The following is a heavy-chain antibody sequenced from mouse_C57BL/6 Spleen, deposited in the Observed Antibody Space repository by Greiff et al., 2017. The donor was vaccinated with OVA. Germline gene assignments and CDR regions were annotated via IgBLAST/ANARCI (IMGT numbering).Heavy chain of an antibody. J-gene: IGHJ1*03. CDR1: GYTFTDYN. V-gene: IGHV1-22*01. CDR2: INPKNGGT. D-gene: IGHD2-5*01. CDR3: ARDYSNSYFDV. Sequence: EVQLQESGPELVKPGASVKMSCKASGYTFTDYNMHWVKQSHGKSLEWIGYINPKNGGTSYNQKFKGKATLTVNKSSSTASMELRSLTSEYSAVDYCARDYSNSYFDVWGTGTTVTVSS.